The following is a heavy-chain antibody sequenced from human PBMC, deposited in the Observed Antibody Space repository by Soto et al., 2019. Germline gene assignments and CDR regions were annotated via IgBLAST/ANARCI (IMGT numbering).Heavy chain of an antibody. V-gene: IGHV1-69*01. Sequence: SLKGSGTASGDTFSRYAIRWVRQAPRQGLEWMGGIIPIFGTANYAQKFQGRVTITADESTSTAYMELSSLRSEDTAVYYCARSSLEYSSSGYFDYWGQGTLVTVSS. CDR2: IIPIFGTA. CDR1: GDTFSRYA. CDR3: ARSSLEYSSSGYFDY. J-gene: IGHJ4*02. D-gene: IGHD6-6*01.